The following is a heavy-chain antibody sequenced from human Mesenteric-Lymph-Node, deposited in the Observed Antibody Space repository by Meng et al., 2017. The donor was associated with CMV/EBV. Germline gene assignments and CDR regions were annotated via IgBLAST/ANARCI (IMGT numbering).Heavy chain of an antibody. CDR3: AKGNSNYYFDY. J-gene: IGHJ4*02. D-gene: IGHD4-11*01. CDR2: ITDSGGST. Sequence: GGSLRLSCAASGFTFSSYAMYWVRQAPGKGLEWVSAITDSGGSTFYADSVKGRFTISRDNSKNTLYLQMNSLRAEDTAVYYCAKGNSNYYFDYWGQGTLVTVSS. V-gene: IGHV3-23*01. CDR1: GFTFSSYA.